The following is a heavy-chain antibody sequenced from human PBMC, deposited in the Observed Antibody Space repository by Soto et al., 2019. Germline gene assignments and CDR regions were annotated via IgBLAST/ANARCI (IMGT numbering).Heavy chain of an antibody. CDR3: ARLVPTTIHDS. J-gene: IGHJ4*02. V-gene: IGHV4-30-4*01. CDR2: FYYSGTT. Sequence: SETLSLTCTVSGGSISSADYYWSWIRQPPGKGLEWIGYFYYSGTTYYNPSLKSGVSISDDTYKNQFSLQLSSVTAADTAVYFCARLVPTTIHDSWGQGVLVTVSS. D-gene: IGHD1-26*01. CDR1: GGSISSADYY.